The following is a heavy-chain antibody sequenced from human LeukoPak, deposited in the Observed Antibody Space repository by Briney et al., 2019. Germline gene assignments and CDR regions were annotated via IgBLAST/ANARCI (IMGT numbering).Heavy chain of an antibody. J-gene: IGHJ3*02. D-gene: IGHD5-18*01. CDR1: GFTFSSYW. CDR2: IKQDGSEK. V-gene: IGHV3-7*01. CDR3: ARDQGQDTAFAI. Sequence: GGSLRLSCAASGFTFSSYWMSWVRQAPGKGLEWVANIKQDGSEKYYVDSVKGRFTIFRDNAKNSLYPQMNSLRAEDTAVYYCARDQGQDTAFAIWGQGTMVTVSS.